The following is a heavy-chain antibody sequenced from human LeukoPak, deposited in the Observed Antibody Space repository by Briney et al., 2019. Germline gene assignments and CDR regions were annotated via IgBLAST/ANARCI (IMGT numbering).Heavy chain of an antibody. CDR3: ARGRLEGWLQSPYYYYGMDV. V-gene: IGHV4-30-2*01. D-gene: IGHD5-24*01. CDR1: GGSISSGGYY. J-gene: IGHJ6*02. Sequence: SQTLSLTCTVSGGSISSGGYYWSWIRQPPGKGLEWIGEINHSGSTNYNPSLKSRVTISVDTSKNQFSLKLSSVTAADTAVYYCARGRLEGWLQSPYYYYGMDVWGQGTTVTVSS. CDR2: INHSGST.